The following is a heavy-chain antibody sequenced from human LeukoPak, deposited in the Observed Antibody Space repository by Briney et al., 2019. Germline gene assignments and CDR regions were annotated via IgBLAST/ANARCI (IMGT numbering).Heavy chain of an antibody. CDR2: IDWDDDK. J-gene: IGHJ5*02. CDR1: GFSLSTSGMC. V-gene: IGHV2-70*11. D-gene: IGHD2-21*02. CDR3: ARVSNCGGDSSWFDP. Sequence: SGPALVKPTQTLTLTCTFSGFSLSTSGMCVSWIRQPPGKALEWLARIDWDDDKYYSTSLKTRLTISKDTSKNQVVLTMTNMDPVDTATYYCARVSNCGGDSSWFDPWGQGTLVTVFS.